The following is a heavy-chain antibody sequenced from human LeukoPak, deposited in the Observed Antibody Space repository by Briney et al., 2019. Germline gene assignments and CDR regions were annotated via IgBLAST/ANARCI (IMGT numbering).Heavy chain of an antibody. J-gene: IGHJ4*02. V-gene: IGHV4-59*01. D-gene: IGHD3-10*01. CDR1: GGSISSYY. CDR3: ARVGTYGSGSYLSWLDY. CDR2: IYYSGST. Sequence: PSETLSLTCTVSGGSISSYYWSWLRQPPGKGLVGIGYIYYSGSTKYNPFLKSRVTISVDTSKNQFSLKLSAVAAADTAVYYCARVGTYGSGSYLSWLDYWGQGTLVTVSS.